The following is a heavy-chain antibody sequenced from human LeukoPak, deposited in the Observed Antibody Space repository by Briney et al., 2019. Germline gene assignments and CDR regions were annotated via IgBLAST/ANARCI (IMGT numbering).Heavy chain of an antibody. Sequence: SETLSLTCTVSGDSISSTNYYWGWIRQPPGKGLEWIGSIYCSGSTFNNPSLKSRVTISVDTSKNQFSLKLSSVTAADTAVYYCARTTEGYCRGRSCYSYYYYMDVWGKGTTVTVSS. CDR2: IYCSGST. D-gene: IGHD2-15*01. CDR3: ARTTEGYCRGRSCYSYYYYMDV. CDR1: GDSISSTNYY. V-gene: IGHV4-39*07. J-gene: IGHJ6*03.